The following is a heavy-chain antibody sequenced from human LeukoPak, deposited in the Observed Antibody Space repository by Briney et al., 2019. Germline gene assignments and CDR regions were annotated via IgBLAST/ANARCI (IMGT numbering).Heavy chain of an antibody. J-gene: IGHJ4*02. CDR3: ATDRGFYGGNSEYYFDY. D-gene: IGHD4-23*01. Sequence: ASVKVSCKVSGYTLTDLSMHWVRQAPGKGLEWMGGFDPEDGETIYAQKFQGRVTMTEDTSTDTAYMELSSLRSEDTAVYYCATDRGFYGGNSEYYFDYWGQGTLVTVSS. V-gene: IGHV1-24*01. CDR2: FDPEDGET. CDR1: GYTLTDLS.